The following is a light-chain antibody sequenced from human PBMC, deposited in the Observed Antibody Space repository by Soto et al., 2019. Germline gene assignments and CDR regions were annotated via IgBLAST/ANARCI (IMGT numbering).Light chain of an antibody. Sequence: IVMTQSPATLSVSPGERATLSCRASQSLSSNLAWYHQKPGQAPRLLIYRASTRATGIPARFSGGGSGTEFTLTITSLQSEDFAVYYCQQYENWPYTFGQGTRLEIK. CDR2: RAS. CDR1: QSLSSN. V-gene: IGKV3-15*01. CDR3: QQYENWPYT. J-gene: IGKJ5*01.